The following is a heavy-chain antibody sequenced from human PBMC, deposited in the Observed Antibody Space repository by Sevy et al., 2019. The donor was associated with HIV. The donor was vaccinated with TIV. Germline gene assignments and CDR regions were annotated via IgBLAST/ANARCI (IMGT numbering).Heavy chain of an antibody. CDR2: ISNSGGST. CDR3: AKDSRGNYYYFDN. Sequence: GGSLRLSCAASGFTFNSYAMSWVRQAPGKGLEWVSSISNSGGSTYYADSVKGRFTISRDNSPNSLYLQMNGLRAEDTALYYCAKDSRGNYYYFDNWGQGTLVTVSS. D-gene: IGHD1-26*01. J-gene: IGHJ4*02. V-gene: IGHV3-23*01. CDR1: GFTFNSYA.